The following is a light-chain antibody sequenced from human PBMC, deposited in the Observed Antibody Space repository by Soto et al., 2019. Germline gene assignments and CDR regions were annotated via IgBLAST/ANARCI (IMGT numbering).Light chain of an antibody. CDR1: QGIGAK. V-gene: IGKV1-12*01. J-gene: IGKJ1*01. Sequence: DIQMTQSPSSVPASVGDRVTITCRASQGIGAKLAWYQQRPGKAPQLVVYFASTLRSGVPSRFSASGAGAEFILTISTLQAEDFATYYCQHTISFPRTFGEGTKVDIK. CDR2: FAS. CDR3: QHTISFPRT.